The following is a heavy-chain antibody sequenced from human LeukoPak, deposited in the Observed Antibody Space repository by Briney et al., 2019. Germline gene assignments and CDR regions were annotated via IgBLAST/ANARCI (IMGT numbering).Heavy chain of an antibody. D-gene: IGHD2-15*01. V-gene: IGHV4-34*01. J-gene: IGHJ3*02. Sequence: SETLSLTCADHGGSSRGYYWSSIRQPPGEGGGRRGEINHRGSANYNPSLKSRVTISVDTSKHRCYRKLRSVTAADTAVHCCARSCSGGSCHSNAFDIWGQGTMVTVSS. CDR1: GGSSRGYY. CDR2: INHRGSA. CDR3: ARSCSGGSCHSNAFDI.